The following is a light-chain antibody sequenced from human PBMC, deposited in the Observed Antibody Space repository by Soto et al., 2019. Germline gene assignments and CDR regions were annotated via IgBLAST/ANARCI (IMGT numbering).Light chain of an antibody. CDR2: AAS. J-gene: IGKJ2*01. V-gene: IGKV1-39*01. CDR3: QQSYSTLYT. CDR1: QSISSY. Sequence: IQMTQSPGSMSTSXWGGATITXXASQSISSYLNWYQQKPGKAPKLLIYAASSLQSGVPSRFSGSGSGADFTLTISSLQPEDFATYYCQQSYSTLYTFGQGTKVDIK.